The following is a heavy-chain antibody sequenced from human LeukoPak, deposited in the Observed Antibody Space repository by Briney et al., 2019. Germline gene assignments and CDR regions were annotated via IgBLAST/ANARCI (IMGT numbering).Heavy chain of an antibody. Sequence: GGSLRLSCAASGFSFSNNAMNWVRQAPGKGLEWVSSISSSSTYIYYADSVKGRFTISRDNAKNSLYLQMNSLRAEDTAVYYCARVGPYYYYYGMDVWGQGTTVTVSS. CDR1: GFSFSNNA. V-gene: IGHV3-21*01. CDR3: ARVGPYYYYYGMDV. D-gene: IGHD1-26*01. CDR2: ISSSSTYI. J-gene: IGHJ6*02.